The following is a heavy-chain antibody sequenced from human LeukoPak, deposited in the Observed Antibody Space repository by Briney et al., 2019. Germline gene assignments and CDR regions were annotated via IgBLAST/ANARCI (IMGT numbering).Heavy chain of an antibody. V-gene: IGHV3-48*03. D-gene: IGHD3-10*02. CDR1: GFTFRNYY. CDR3: AELGITMIGGV. CDR2: ISADGNII. Sequence: PGGSLRLSCAASGFTFRNYYISWFRQAPGKGLEWVSWISADGNIIRYADSVKGRFTISRDNAKNSLYLQMNSLRAEDTAVYYCAELGITMIGGVWGKGTTVTISS. J-gene: IGHJ6*04.